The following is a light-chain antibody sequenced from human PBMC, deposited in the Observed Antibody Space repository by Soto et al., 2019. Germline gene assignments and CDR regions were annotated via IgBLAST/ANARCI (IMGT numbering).Light chain of an antibody. CDR3: QESYSIPRT. CDR2: AAS. J-gene: IGKJ1*01. CDR1: HSISSY. V-gene: IGKV1-39*01. Sequence: DMQVTQSPTSLSASIGDRVTITCLASHSISSYLNWYQQKPGKAPKLLIYAASSLQSGVPSRFSGSGSGTDFTLTISSLQPEDFTTYYCQESYSIPRTFGQVTKVAIK.